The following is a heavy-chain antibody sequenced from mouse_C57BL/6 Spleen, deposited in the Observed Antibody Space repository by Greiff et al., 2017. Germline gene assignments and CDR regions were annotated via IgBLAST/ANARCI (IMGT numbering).Heavy chain of an antibody. CDR2: IDPNSGGT. Sequence: QVQLQQSGAELVKPGASVKLSCKASGYTFTSYWMHWVKQRPGRGLEWIGRIDPNSGGTKYNEKFKSKATLTVDKPSSTAYMQLSSLTSEDAAVYYCAGGYGSSYRYYYAMDDWGQGTSVTVSS. V-gene: IGHV1-72*01. CDR3: AGGYGSSYRYYYAMDD. J-gene: IGHJ4*01. D-gene: IGHD1-1*01. CDR1: GYTFTSYW.